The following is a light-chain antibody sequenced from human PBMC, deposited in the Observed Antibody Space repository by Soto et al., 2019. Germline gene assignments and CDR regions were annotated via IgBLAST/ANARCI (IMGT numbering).Light chain of an antibody. J-gene: IGLJ3*02. V-gene: IGLV2-14*01. CDR3: SSATSSSTLV. Sequence: QSVLTQPASVSGSPGQSITISCTGTSSDVGGYNYVSWYQQHPGKAPKLMIYDVSNRPSGVSNRFSGSKSGNTASLTISGLQAEADADYYCSSATSSSTLVFGGGTKLTVL. CDR2: DVS. CDR1: SSDVGGYNY.